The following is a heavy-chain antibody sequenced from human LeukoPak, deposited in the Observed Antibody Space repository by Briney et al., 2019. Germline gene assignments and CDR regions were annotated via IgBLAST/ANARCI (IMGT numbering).Heavy chain of an antibody. Sequence: ASVKVSCKVSGYTLTELSMHWVRQAPGRGLEWMGGFDPEDGETIYAQKFQGRVTMTEDTSTDTAYMELSSLRSEDTAVYYCAPPGPRVSMVRRVFDYGAQETLVPFSS. CDR2: FDPEDGET. J-gene: IGHJ4*02. CDR3: APPGPRVSMVRRVFDY. V-gene: IGHV1-24*01. CDR1: GYTLTELS. D-gene: IGHD3-10*01.